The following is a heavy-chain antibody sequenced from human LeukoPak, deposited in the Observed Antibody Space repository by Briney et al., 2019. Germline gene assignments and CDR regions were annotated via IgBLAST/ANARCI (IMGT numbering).Heavy chain of an antibody. CDR3: ARGFASMVRGVINRTPFDY. CDR1: GGTFISYA. V-gene: IGHV1-69*06. D-gene: IGHD3-10*01. Sequence: GASVKVSCKASGGTFISYAISWVRLAPGQGLEWMGGIIPIFGTANYAQKFQGRVTITADKSTSTAYMELSSLRSEDTAVYYCARGFASMVRGVINRTPFDYWGQGTLVTVSS. J-gene: IGHJ4*02. CDR2: IIPIFGTA.